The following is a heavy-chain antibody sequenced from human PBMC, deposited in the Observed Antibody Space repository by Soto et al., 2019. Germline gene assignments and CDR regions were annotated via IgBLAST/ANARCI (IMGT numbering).Heavy chain of an antibody. CDR1: GYTLTELS. J-gene: IGHJ4*02. CDR2: FDPEDGET. V-gene: IGHV1-24*01. D-gene: IGHD4-17*01. CDR3: ASPGAYGDPPPLNFDY. Sequence: QVQLVQSGAEVKKPGASVKVSCKVSGYTLTELSMHWVRQAPGKGLEWMGGFDPEDGETIYAQKFQGRVTMTEDTSTDTAYMELSSLRSEDTAVYYCASPGAYGDPPPLNFDYWGQGTLVTVSS.